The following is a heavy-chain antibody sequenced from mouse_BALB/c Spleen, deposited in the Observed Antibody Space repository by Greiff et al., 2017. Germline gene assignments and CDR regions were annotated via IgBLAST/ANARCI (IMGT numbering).Heavy chain of an antibody. D-gene: IGHD1-1*01. CDR2: ISSGGSYT. CDR3: GIYYGSSFYAMDY. Sequence: EVQGVESGGGLVKPGGSLKLSCAASGFTFSSYAMSWVRQSPEKRLEWVAEISSGGSYTYYPDTVTGRFTISRDNAKNTLYLEMSSLRSEDTAMYYCGIYYGSSFYAMDYWGQGTSVTVSS. V-gene: IGHV5-9-4*01. CDR1: GFTFSSYA. J-gene: IGHJ4*01.